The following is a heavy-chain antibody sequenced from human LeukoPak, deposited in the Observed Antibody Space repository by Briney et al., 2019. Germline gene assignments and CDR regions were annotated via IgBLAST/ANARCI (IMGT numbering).Heavy chain of an antibody. V-gene: IGHV4-30-2*01. CDR3: ARGGGSGSYTFDY. D-gene: IGHD3-10*01. CDR2: ISHSGST. J-gene: IGHJ4*02. Sequence: SQTLSLTCAVSGGSISSGGYSWSWIRQPPGKGLEWIGYISHSGSTYYNPSLKSRVTISVDRSKNQFSLKLSSVTAADTAVYYCARGGGSGSYTFDYWGQGTLVTVSS. CDR1: GGSISSGGYS.